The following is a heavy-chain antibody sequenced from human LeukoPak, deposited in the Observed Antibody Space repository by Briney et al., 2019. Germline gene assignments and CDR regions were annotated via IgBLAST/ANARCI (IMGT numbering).Heavy chain of an antibody. CDR1: GGSLSSHY. J-gene: IGHJ4*02. D-gene: IGHD2-2*01. CDR3: VRFSSGCSTSSCYLTY. V-gene: IGHV4-59*11. CDR2: IHDTGST. Sequence: SSGTLSPTCSVSGGSLSSHYWSWIRQPPGKGLELIGHIHDTGSTFYNPSLRGRVTISLDTSNNQSSLKLTSMTAADTAVYYCVRFSSGCSTSSCYLTYWGQGTLVTVS.